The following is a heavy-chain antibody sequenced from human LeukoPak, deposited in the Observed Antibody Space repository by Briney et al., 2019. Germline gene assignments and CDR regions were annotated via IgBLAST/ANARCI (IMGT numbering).Heavy chain of an antibody. CDR1: GFTFGDYA. J-gene: IGHJ3*02. CDR2: IRSKAYGGTT. D-gene: IGHD5-18*01. CDR3: TRDRGNGGYSYGYFSDAFDI. Sequence: GGSLRPSCTASGFTFGDYAMSWFRQAPGKGLEWVGFIRSKAYGGTTEYAASVKGRFTISRDDSKSIAYLQMNSLKTEDTAVYYCTRDRGNGGYSYGYFSDAFDIWGQGTMVTVSS. V-gene: IGHV3-49*03.